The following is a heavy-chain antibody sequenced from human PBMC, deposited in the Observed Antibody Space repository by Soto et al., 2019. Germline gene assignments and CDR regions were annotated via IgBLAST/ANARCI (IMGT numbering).Heavy chain of an antibody. J-gene: IGHJ4*02. CDR3: AKDSWYFDL. D-gene: IGHD6-13*01. CDR2: IDTSGHST. CDR1: GFVFTNFW. V-gene: IGHV3-74*01. Sequence: ETLRLSCEASGFVFTNFWMHWVRHVPGKGLVWVARIDTSGHSTNYAESVKGRFTISRDNAKNTVSLQMNSLRVEDTGVYYCAKDSWYFDLWSQGSQVTVSS.